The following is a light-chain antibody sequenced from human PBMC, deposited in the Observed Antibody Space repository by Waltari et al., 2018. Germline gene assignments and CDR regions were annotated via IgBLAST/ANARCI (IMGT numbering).Light chain of an antibody. V-gene: IGKV2-28*01. CDR2: LGS. CDR1: QGLLHSNGYNY. CDR3: MQSLQALWT. J-gene: IGKJ1*01. Sequence: DIVVTQSPLSLPVTPGEPASISCRSSQGLLHSNGYNYLDWYLQKPGQSPQLLIYLGSNRASGVPDRFSGSGSGTDFTLKISRVEAEDVGVYYCMQSLQALWTFGQGTKVEFK.